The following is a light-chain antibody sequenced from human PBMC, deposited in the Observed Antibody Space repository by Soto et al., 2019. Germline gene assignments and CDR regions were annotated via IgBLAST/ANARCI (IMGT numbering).Light chain of an antibody. CDR2: DAS. Sequence: IVLTQSPVTLSLSPGERATLSCRASQSVSSYLAWYQQKPGQAPRLLIYDASNRATDIPARFSGSGSGTDFTLTISRLEPEDFAVYYCQQYGSSGTFGQGTKVDIK. CDR3: QQYGSSGT. CDR1: QSVSSY. J-gene: IGKJ1*01. V-gene: IGKV3-20*01.